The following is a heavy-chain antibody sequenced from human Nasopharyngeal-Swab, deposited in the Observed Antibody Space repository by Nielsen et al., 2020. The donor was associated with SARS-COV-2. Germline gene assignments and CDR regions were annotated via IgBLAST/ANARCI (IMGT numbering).Heavy chain of an antibody. V-gene: IGHV3-30*03. J-gene: IGHJ6*02. CDR2: ISYDGSNK. D-gene: IGHD6-13*01. CDR3: ARDAVPGIAAAGHYYYYGMDV. CDR1: GFTFSSYG. Sequence: LKISCAASGFTFSSYGMHWVRQAPGKGLEWVAVISYDGSNKYYADSVKGRFTISRDNSKNTLYLQMNSLRAEDTAVYYCARDAVPGIAAAGHYYYYGMDVWGQGTTVTVSS.